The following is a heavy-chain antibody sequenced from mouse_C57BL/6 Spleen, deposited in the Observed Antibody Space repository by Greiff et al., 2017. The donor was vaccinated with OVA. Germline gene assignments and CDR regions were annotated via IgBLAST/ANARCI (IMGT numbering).Heavy chain of an antibody. Sequence: QVQLKESGAELVKPGASVKISCKASGYAFSSYWMNWVKQRPGKGLEWIGQIYPGDGDTNYNGKFKGKATLTADKSSSTAYMQLSSLTSEDSAVYFCARTGQLRTMDYWGQGTSVTVSS. CDR1: GYAFSSYW. V-gene: IGHV1-80*01. CDR2: IYPGDGDT. CDR3: ARTGQLRTMDY. D-gene: IGHD3-2*02. J-gene: IGHJ4*01.